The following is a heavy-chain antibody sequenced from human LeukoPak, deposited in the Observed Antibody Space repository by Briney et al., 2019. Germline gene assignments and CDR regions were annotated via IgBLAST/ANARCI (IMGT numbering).Heavy chain of an antibody. J-gene: IGHJ4*02. CDR1: GFTFSSYA. D-gene: IGHD3-3*01. CDR2: ISNDGSRK. Sequence: PGGSLRLSCAACGFTFSSYAMHWVRQAPGKGLEWVAIISNDGSRKYYAHSVEGRFTISRDNSKNTLYLQMDSLRAEDTAVYYCARDRAWNYFDYWGQGTLVTVSS. V-gene: IGHV3-30*04. CDR3: ARDRAWNYFDY.